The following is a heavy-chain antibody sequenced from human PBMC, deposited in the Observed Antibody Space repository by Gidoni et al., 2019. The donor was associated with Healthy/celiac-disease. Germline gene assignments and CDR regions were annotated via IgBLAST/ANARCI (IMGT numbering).Heavy chain of an antibody. CDR1: GYSFIDYY. Sequence: QVQLVQSGAEVKKPGASVQVSCKASGYSFIDYYMHWGRQAPGQGLEYMGWINPNSGGTKYTEKFQGMVTMTSDTSISTVYMELSRLRSDDTAMYYCARGFGDLYYDTSGPDPTYWGRGTLVTVSS. V-gene: IGHV1-2*02. CDR2: INPNSGGT. J-gene: IGHJ4*02. CDR3: ARGFGDLYYDTSGPDPTY. D-gene: IGHD3-22*01.